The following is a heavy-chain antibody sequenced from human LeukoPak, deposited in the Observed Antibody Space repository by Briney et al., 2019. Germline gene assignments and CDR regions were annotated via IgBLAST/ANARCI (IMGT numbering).Heavy chain of an antibody. CDR2: INSDGSST. D-gene: IGHD1-1*01. V-gene: IGHV3-74*01. CDR3: ARDSRRANFGY. CDR1: GFTFSSYW. Sequence: GGSLRLSCAASGFTFSSYWMHWVRQAPGKGLVWVSRINSDGSSTSYADSVKGRVTISRDNAKNTLYLQMNSLRAEDTAVYYCARDSRRANFGYWGQGTLVTVYS. J-gene: IGHJ4*02.